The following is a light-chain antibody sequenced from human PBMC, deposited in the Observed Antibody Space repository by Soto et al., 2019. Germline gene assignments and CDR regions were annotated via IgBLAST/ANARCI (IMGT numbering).Light chain of an antibody. V-gene: IGKV3-11*01. Sequence: EIVLTQSPATLSLSPGDTATLSCRASQSIGIYLAWYQQTPGQSPRLLIYEASNRATGVPAKFSGTGSGTDFTLTISSLESEDFGIYYCQQRSTWPLAFGGGTRVEI. CDR2: EAS. CDR3: QQRSTWPLA. CDR1: QSIGIY. J-gene: IGKJ4*01.